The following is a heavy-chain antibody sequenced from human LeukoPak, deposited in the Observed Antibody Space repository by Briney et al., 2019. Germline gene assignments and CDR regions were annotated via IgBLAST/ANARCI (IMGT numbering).Heavy chain of an antibody. J-gene: IGHJ4*02. V-gene: IGHV3-7*04. D-gene: IGHD2-2*01. CDR3: ARDYHEALYFDY. CDR1: GXTFXXXX. CDR2: XXXDGXEK. Sequence: GGSLRLSCAASGXTFXXXXXXXXXXXPXXXXXWXAXXXXDGXEKYYVXSVKGRFTISRDNAKSSLYLQMNSLTAEDTAVXFXARDYHEALYFDYWGQGTLVTVSS.